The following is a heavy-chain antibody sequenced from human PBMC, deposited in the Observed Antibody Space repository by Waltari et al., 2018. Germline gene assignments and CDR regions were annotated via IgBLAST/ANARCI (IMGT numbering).Heavy chain of an antibody. CDR1: GFTFSSYA. J-gene: IGHJ6*02. CDR3: ARLRVSSAPLGDYYYGMDV. V-gene: IGHV3-23*01. CDR2: ISGSGGST. D-gene: IGHD3-22*01. Sequence: EVQLLESGGGLVQPGGSLRLSCAASGFTFSSYAMSWVRQAPGKGLEWVSAISGSGGSTYYADSVKGRFTISRDNSKNTLYLQMNSLRAEDTAVYYCARLRVSSAPLGDYYYGMDVWGQGTTVTVSS.